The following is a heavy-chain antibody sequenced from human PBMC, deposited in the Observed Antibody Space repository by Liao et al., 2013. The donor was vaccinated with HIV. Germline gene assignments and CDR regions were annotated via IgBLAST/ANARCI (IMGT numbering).Heavy chain of an antibody. Sequence: QVQLQESGPGLVKPSETLSLTCTVSGGSISSYYWSWIRQPAGKGLEWIGRIYTSGSTNYNPSLKSRVTMSVDTSKNQFSLKLSSVTAADTAVYYCARDYDFWSGINYYYYYMDVWGKGTTVTVSS. D-gene: IGHD3-3*01. J-gene: IGHJ6*03. CDR3: ARDYDFWSGINYYYYYMDV. CDR1: GGSISSYY. CDR2: IYTSGST. V-gene: IGHV4-4*07.